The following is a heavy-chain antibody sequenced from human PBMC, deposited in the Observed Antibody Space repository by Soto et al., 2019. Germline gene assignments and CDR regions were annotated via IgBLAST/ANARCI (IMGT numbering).Heavy chain of an antibody. V-gene: IGHV1-69*13. CDR1: GGTFSSYA. Sequence: ASVKVSCKASGGTFSSYAISWVRQAPGQGLEWMGGIIPIFGTANYAQKFQGRVTITADESTSTAYMELSSLRSEDTAVYFCAKGYLTMLLYWGQGTLVTVSS. D-gene: IGHD3-9*01. CDR3: AKGYLTMLLY. CDR2: IIPIFGTA. J-gene: IGHJ4*02.